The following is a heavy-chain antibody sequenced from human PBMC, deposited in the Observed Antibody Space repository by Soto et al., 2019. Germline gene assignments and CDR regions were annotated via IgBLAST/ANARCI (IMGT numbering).Heavy chain of an antibody. CDR3: AKDVAAVAGTDDAFDI. CDR2: ISWNSGSI. D-gene: IGHD6-19*01. Sequence: GGSLRLSCAASGFTFDDYAMHWVRQAPGKGLEWVSGISWNSGSIGYADSVKGRFTISRDNAKNSPYLQMNSLRAEDTACYYCAKDVAAVAGTDDAFDIWGQGTMVTVSS. V-gene: IGHV3-9*01. CDR1: GFTFDDYA. J-gene: IGHJ3*02.